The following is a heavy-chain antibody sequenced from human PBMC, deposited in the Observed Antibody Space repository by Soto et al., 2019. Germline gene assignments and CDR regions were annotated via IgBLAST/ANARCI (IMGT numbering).Heavy chain of an antibody. D-gene: IGHD2-2*01. V-gene: IGHV4-4*02. Sequence: VQLQESGPGLVKPSGTLSLTCAVSGGSINSSNWWSWVRQPPGKGLEWIGEIYHSGSTNYNPSLKSRVTISVDKSKNQFSLNLSSMTAADTAVYYCARGGDVVVPTALDYWGQGTLVTVSS. CDR2: IYHSGST. CDR3: ARGGDVVVPTALDY. CDR1: GGSINSSNW. J-gene: IGHJ4*02.